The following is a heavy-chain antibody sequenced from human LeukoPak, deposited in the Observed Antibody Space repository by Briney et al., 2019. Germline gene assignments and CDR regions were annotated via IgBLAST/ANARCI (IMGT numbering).Heavy chain of an antibody. CDR1: GFTFDDYG. D-gene: IGHD3-22*01. CDR3: ARASRHYYDSSGYYVVAYFDY. CDR2: INWNGGST. Sequence: GGSLRLSCAASGFTFDDYGMSWVRQAPGKGLEWVSGINWNGGSTGFADSVKGRFTISRDNAKNSLYLQMNSLRAEDTALYYCARASRHYYDSSGYYVVAYFDYWGQGTLVTVSS. J-gene: IGHJ4*02. V-gene: IGHV3-20*04.